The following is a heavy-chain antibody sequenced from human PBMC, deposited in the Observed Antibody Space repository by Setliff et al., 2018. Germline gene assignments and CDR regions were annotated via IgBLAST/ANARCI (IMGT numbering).Heavy chain of an antibody. CDR3: ARGRNIAARLLDS. CDR1: GGTFGDYY. J-gene: IGHJ4*02. CDR2: INHRGST. Sequence: PSETLSLTCAAYGGTFGDYYWTWIRQPPGKGLEWVGEINHRGSTNYNPSLKSRVTISVDTSKDQFSLKVISMTAADTAVYYCARGRNIAARLLDSWGQGTLVTVSS. D-gene: IGHD6-6*01. V-gene: IGHV4-34*01.